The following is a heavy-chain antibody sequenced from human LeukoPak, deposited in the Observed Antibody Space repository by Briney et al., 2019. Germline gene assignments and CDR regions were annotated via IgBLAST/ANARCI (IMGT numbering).Heavy chain of an antibody. J-gene: IGHJ4*02. CDR2: IYHSGST. D-gene: IGHD6-6*01. Sequence: SETLSLACTVSGYSISSGYYWGWIRQPPGKGLEWIGSIYHSGSTYYNPSLKSRVTISVDTSKNQFSLKLSSVTAADTAVYYCARAARPGWFDYWGQGTLVTVSS. CDR3: ARAARPGWFDY. CDR1: GYSISSGYY. V-gene: IGHV4-38-2*02.